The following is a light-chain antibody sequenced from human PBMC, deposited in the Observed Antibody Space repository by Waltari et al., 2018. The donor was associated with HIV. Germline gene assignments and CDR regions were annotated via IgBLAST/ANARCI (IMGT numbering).Light chain of an antibody. V-gene: IGLV1-36*01. CDR3: AAAWDDSLNGPV. Sequence: QSVLTQPPSVSEAPRQRVTISCSGSSSNLGNQAVNWNQQLPGKAPKLLIYYDDLLPSGVSDRFSGSKSGTSASLAISGLQSEDEADYYCAAAWDDSLNGPVFGGGTKLTVL. CDR1: SSNLGNQA. CDR2: YDD. J-gene: IGLJ2*01.